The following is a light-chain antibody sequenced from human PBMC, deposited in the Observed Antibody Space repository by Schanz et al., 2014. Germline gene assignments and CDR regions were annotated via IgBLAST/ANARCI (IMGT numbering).Light chain of an antibody. CDR1: QSVSSSF. J-gene: IGKJ4*01. CDR2: DAS. Sequence: EIVLTQSPGTLSLSPGERATLSCRASQSVSSSFLAWYQQKPGQAPRLLIYDASNRATGIPARSSGSGSGTELTLTISSIERGDVGVYNSRQRSNWRPGITVGGGTKVEIK. V-gene: IGKV3D-20*02. CDR3: RQRSNWRPGIT.